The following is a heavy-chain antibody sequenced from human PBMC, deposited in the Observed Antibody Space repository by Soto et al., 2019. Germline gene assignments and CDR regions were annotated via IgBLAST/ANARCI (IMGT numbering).Heavy chain of an antibody. J-gene: IGHJ5*02. CDR2: INHSGST. D-gene: IGHD3-22*01. CDR1: GGSFSGYY. CDR3: ARVGPWVPYYYDSSPYTFENWFDP. V-gene: IGHV4-34*01. Sequence: SETLSLTCAVYGGSFSGYYWSWIRQPPGKGLEWIGEINHSGSTNYNPSLKSRVTISVDTSKNQFSLILNSVTAADTAVYYCARVGPWVPYYYDSSPYTFENWFDPWGQGTLVTVSS.